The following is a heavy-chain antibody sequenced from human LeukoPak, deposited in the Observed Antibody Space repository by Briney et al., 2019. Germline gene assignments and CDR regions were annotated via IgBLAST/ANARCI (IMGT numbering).Heavy chain of an antibody. CDR1: GFTFSSYS. D-gene: IGHD5-24*01. CDR2: ISSSSSYI. Sequence: GGSLRLSCAASGFTFSSYSMNWVRQAPGKGLEWVSSISSSSSYIYYADSVKGRFTISRDNAKNSLYLQMNSLRAEDTAVYFCAREMGTIEALDYWGQGTLVTVSS. CDR3: AREMGTIEALDY. J-gene: IGHJ4*02. V-gene: IGHV3-21*01.